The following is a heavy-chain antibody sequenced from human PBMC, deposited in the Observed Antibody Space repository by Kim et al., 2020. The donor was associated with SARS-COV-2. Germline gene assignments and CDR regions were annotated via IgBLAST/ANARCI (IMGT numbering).Heavy chain of an antibody. V-gene: IGHV3-48*02. CDR3: ASSRRDISLPLDY. D-gene: IGHD2-15*01. J-gene: IGHJ4*02. CDR2: ISSSSSTI. CDR1: GFTFSSYS. Sequence: GGSLRLSCAASGFTFSSYSMNWVRQAPGKGLEWVSYISSSSSTIYYADSVKGRFTISRDNAKNSLYLQMNSLRDEDTAVYYCASSRRDISLPLDYWGQGTLGTASS.